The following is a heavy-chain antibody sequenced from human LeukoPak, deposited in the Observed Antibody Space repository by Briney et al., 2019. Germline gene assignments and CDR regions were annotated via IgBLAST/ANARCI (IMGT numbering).Heavy chain of an antibody. V-gene: IGHV4-59*01. Sequence: PSETLSLTCTASGGSISSYYWSWIRQPPGKGLEWIGYIYYSGRTNYNPSLKSRVTISVDTSKNQFSLKLSSVTAADTAVYYCARVEYGGNFDYWGQGTLVTVSS. J-gene: IGHJ4*02. CDR2: IYYSGRT. CDR3: ARVEYGGNFDY. D-gene: IGHD4-23*01. CDR1: GGSISSYY.